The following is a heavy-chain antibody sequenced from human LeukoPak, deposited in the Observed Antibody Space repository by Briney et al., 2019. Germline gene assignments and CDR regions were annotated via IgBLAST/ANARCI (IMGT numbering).Heavy chain of an antibody. V-gene: IGHV1-2*02. CDR2: INPKSGGT. CDR3: AREWNHKSYFYY. Sequence: ASVKVSCKASGYSFAGYFMHWVRQAPGQGLEWMGWINPKSGGTNYAQKFQGRVTMTRDTSINTAFMELSRLKSDDTAVYFCAREWNHKSYFYYWGQGTLVTVSS. CDR1: GYSFAGYF. D-gene: IGHD1-14*01. J-gene: IGHJ4*02.